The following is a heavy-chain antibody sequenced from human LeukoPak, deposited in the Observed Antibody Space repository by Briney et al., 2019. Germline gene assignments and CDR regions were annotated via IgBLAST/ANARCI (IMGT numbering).Heavy chain of an antibody. CDR3: ARDSTMVRGGIDY. CDR2: IYHSGST. Sequence: SESLSLTCAVYGGSFSGYYWSWIRQPPGKGLEWIGYIYHSGSTYYNPSLKSRVTISVDRSKNQFSLKLSSVTAADTAVYYCARDSTMVRGGIDYWGQGTLVTVSS. D-gene: IGHD3-10*01. CDR1: GGSFSGYY. J-gene: IGHJ4*02. V-gene: IGHV4-34*01.